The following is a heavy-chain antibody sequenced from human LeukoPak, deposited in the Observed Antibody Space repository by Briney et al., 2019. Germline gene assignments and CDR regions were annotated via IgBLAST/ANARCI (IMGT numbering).Heavy chain of an antibody. Sequence: GGSLRLSCAASGFTFSDYAMSWVRQAPGKGLEWVSAISGSGGTTYYADSVKGRFTFSRDNSKNTLYLQMNSLRAEDTAVYYCARRDSSGYSLYFAYWGQGTLVTVSS. CDR2: ISGSGGTT. D-gene: IGHD3-22*01. V-gene: IGHV3-23*01. CDR1: GFTFSDYA. CDR3: ARRDSSGYSLYFAY. J-gene: IGHJ4*02.